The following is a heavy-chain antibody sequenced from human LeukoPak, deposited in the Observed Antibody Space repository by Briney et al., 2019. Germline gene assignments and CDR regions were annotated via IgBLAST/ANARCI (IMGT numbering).Heavy chain of an antibody. CDR3: AREALPAPRMIVVVTGTFDY. J-gene: IGHJ4*02. CDR2: ISSSSTM. D-gene: IGHD3-22*01. CDR1: GFTFSSYS. Sequence: PGGSLRLSCAASGFTFSSYSMNWVRQAPGKGLEWVSYISSSSTMYYADSVKGRFTISRDNAKNSLYLQMNSLRAEDTAVYYCAREALPAPRMIVVVTGTFDYWGQGTLVTVSS. V-gene: IGHV3-48*01.